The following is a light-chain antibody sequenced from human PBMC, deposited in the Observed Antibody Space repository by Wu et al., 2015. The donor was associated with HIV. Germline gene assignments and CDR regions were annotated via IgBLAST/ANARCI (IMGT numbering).Light chain of an antibody. J-gene: IGKJ2*01. V-gene: IGKV3-20*01. CDR3: QQYGSSPYT. CDR2: GAS. Sequence: EIVLTQSPATLSLSPGERATLSCRASQSVSSYLAWHQQKPGQAPRLLIYGASSRATGIPDRFSGSGSGTDFTLTISRLEPEDFAVYYCQQYGSSPYTFGQGTKLEIK. CDR1: QSVSSY.